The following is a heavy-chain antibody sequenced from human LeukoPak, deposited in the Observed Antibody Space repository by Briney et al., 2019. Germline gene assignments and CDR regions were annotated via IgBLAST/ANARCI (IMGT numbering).Heavy chain of an antibody. J-gene: IGHJ4*02. Sequence: SVKVSCKASGGTFSSYAISWVRQAPGQGLEWMGRIIPILGIANYAQKFQGRVTITADKSTSTAYMELSSLRSEDTAVYYCATQYSGYDYVDYWGQGTLVTVSS. V-gene: IGHV1-69*04. CDR2: IIPILGIA. D-gene: IGHD5-12*01. CDR1: GGTFSSYA. CDR3: ATQYSGYDYVDY.